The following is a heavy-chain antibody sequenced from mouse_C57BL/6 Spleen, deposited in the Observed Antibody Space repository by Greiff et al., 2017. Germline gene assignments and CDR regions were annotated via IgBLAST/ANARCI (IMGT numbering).Heavy chain of an antibody. J-gene: IGHJ2*01. V-gene: IGHV7-1*01. CDR2: SRNKANDYTT. D-gene: IGHD3-1*01. CDR1: GFTFSDFY. CDR3: AREAREGVFDY. Sequence: EVMLVESGGGLVQSGRSLRLSCATSGFTFSDFYMEWVRQAPGKGLEWIAASRNKANDYTTEYSASVKGRFIVSRDTSQSILYLQMNALRAEDTAIYYCAREAREGVFDYWGQGTTLTVSS.